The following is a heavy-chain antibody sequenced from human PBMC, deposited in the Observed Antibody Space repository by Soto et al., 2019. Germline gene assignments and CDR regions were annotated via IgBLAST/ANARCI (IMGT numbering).Heavy chain of an antibody. D-gene: IGHD4-17*01. CDR3: ARATTVTTYFDY. Sequence: ASETLSLTCTVSGGSISSGGYYWSWIRQHPGKGLEWIGYIYYSGSTYYNPSLKSRVTISVDTSKNQFSLKLSSVTAADTAVYYCARATTVTTYFDYWGQGTLVTVSS. CDR2: IYYSGST. V-gene: IGHV4-31*03. J-gene: IGHJ4*02. CDR1: GGSISSGGYY.